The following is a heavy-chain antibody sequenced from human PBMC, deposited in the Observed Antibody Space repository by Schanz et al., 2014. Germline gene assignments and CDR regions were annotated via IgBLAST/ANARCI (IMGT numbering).Heavy chain of an antibody. J-gene: IGHJ4*02. CDR2: FNDGGVNK. D-gene: IGHD6-13*01. CDR3: AKSQGSSFDS. V-gene: IGHV3-23*04. CDR1: GFSLDIFA. Sequence: EVQLVESGGGLVQPGGSLRLSCATSGFSLDIFAVSWVRQAPGKGLEWVSSFNDGGVNKYYADSVKGWFTISSDNSKSTLYLQMSSLRAEDTAVYYCAKSQGSSFDSWGQGTLVTVSS.